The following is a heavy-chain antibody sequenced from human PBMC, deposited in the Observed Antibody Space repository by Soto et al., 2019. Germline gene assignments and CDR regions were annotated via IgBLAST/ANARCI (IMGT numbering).Heavy chain of an antibody. J-gene: IGHJ4*02. CDR1: GSSINSSGYY. D-gene: IGHD3-3*02. Sequence: SETLSLTCTVSGSSINSSGYYWGWIRQPPGKGLEWIGSMFYGVSTYYNPSLKSRVTVSVDTSKNQFSLNLRSVTAADTAVYYCARLPSRHLVDFWGQGTLVTVS. CDR2: MFYGVST. CDR3: ARLPSRHLVDF. V-gene: IGHV4-39*01.